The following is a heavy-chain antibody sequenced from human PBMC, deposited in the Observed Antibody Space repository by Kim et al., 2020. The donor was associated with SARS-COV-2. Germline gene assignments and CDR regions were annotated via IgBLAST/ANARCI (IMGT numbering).Heavy chain of an antibody. D-gene: IGHD1-1*01. CDR3: ARRSTTGNVDWYFDL. V-gene: IGHV5-51*01. J-gene: IGHJ2*01. Sequence: SPAFQGHVTISVDNSISTAYLQWSSLQASDTATYYCARRSTTGNVDWYFDLWGRGTLVTVSS.